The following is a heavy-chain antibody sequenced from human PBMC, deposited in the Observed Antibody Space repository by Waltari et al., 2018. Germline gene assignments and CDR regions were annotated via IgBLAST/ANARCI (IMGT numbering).Heavy chain of an antibody. V-gene: IGHV1-69*01. D-gene: IGHD2-21*01. CDR1: GGTFSRFS. CDR2: PIPTFLTA. J-gene: IGHJ4*02. CDR3: ADCGGDCPH. Sequence: QVQLVQSGAEVRKPGSSVKVSCKTSGGTFSRFSISWVRLAPGQGLEWMGGPIPTFLTANYAQKFEGRLTIDADEATSTVYMELSGLTSDDTAVYYCADCGGDCPHWGQGTLVTVSS.